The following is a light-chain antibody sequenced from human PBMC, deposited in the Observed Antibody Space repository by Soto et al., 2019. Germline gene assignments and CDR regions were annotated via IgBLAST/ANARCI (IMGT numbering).Light chain of an antibody. CDR3: SSYTSSSRV. CDR2: DVS. Sequence: QSALTQPASVSGSPGQSITISCTGTSSDVGGYNYDSWYQQHPGKAPKLMIYDVSNRPSGVSNRFSGSKSGNTASLTISGLQAEDEADYYCSSYTSSSRVFGGGTKVTVL. CDR1: SSDVGGYNY. J-gene: IGLJ2*01. V-gene: IGLV2-14*01.